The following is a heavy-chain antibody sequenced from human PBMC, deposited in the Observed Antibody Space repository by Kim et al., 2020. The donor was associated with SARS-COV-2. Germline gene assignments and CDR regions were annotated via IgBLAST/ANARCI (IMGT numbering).Heavy chain of an antibody. J-gene: IGHJ4*02. CDR2: ISSSGSTI. CDR3: ARVDRNTFGSGSYYRGLHY. CDR1: GFTFSDYY. V-gene: IGHV3-11*01. Sequence: GGSLRLSCAASGFTFSDYYMSWIRQAPGKGLEWVSYISSSGSTIYYADSVKGRFTISRDNAKNSQYLQMNSLRAEDTAVYYCARVDRNTFGSGSYYRGLHYWGQGTLVTVSS. D-gene: IGHD3-10*01.